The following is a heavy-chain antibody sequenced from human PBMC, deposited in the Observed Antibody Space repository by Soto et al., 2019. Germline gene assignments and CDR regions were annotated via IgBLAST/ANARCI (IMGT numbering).Heavy chain of an antibody. V-gene: IGHV4-30-2*01. J-gene: IGHJ4*02. CDR2: IYHSGST. D-gene: IGHD1-7*01. CDR1: GGSISSGGYF. CDR3: AREKTTIGDFDY. Sequence: PSETLSLTCAVSGGSISSGGYFWSWIRQPPGKGLEWIGYIYHSGSTYYNPSLKSRVSISVDRSKNQFSLKLSSVTAADTAVYYCAREKTTIGDFDYWGQGTLVTVSS.